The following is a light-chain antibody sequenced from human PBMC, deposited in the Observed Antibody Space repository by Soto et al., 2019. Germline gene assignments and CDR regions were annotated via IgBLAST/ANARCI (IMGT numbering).Light chain of an antibody. CDR2: KAS. Sequence: DIQMTQSPSPLSASVGDRATITCRTSESISGWLAWYQQNPGKAPKLVIFKASTLARGALSRFSGRGSVSEFKLGISGPLANAFAIADCEPYNSYPRTYGQVTKV. J-gene: IGKJ1*01. CDR3: EPYNSYPRT. V-gene: IGKV1-5*03. CDR1: ESISGW.